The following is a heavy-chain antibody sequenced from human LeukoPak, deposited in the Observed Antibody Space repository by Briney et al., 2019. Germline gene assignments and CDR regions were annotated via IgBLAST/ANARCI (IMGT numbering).Heavy chain of an antibody. CDR2: INHSGST. J-gene: IGHJ4*02. V-gene: IGHV4-34*01. CDR3: AKLPRGITMVRETDY. D-gene: IGHD3-10*01. CDR1: GGSFSGYY. Sequence: SETLSLTCAVYGGSFSGYYWSWIRQPPGKGLEWIGEINHSGSTNYNPSLKSRVTISVDTSKNQFSLKLSSVTAADTAVYYCAKLPRGITMVRETDYWGQGTLVTVSS.